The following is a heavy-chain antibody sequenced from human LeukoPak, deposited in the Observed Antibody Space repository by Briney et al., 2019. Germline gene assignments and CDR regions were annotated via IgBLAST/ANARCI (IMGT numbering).Heavy chain of an antibody. D-gene: IGHD3-16*01. V-gene: IGHV3-9*01. Sequence: GRSLRLSCAASGFTFDDYAMHWVRQAPGKGLEWVSGISWNSGSIGYADSVKGRFTISRDNAKNSLYLQMNSLRAEDTALYYCVRGGQGRDDYFDYWGQGTLVTVSS. J-gene: IGHJ4*02. CDR2: ISWNSGSI. CDR3: VRGGQGRDDYFDY. CDR1: GFTFDDYA.